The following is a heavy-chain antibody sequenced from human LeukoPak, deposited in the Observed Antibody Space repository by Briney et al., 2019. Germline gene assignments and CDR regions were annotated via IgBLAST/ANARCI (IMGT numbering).Heavy chain of an antibody. J-gene: IGHJ4*02. D-gene: IGHD3-22*01. CDR2: IYTSGST. V-gene: IGHV4-4*07. Sequence: SETLSLTCAVYGGSFSGYYWSWIRQPAGKGLEWIGRIYTSGSTNYNPSLKSRVTMSVDTSKNQFSLKLSSVTAADTAVYYCARDSIVEYYFDYWGQGTLVTVSS. CDR1: GGSFSGYY. CDR3: ARDSIVEYYFDY.